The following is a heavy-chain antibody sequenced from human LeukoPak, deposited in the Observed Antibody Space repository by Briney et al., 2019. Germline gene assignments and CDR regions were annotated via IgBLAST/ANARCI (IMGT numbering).Heavy chain of an antibody. CDR1: GFTFSSYA. D-gene: IGHD3-10*01. Sequence: PGGSLRLSCAASGFTFSSYAMSWVRQAPGKGLEWVSAISGSGGSTYYADSVKGRFTISRDNSKNTLYLQMNSLRAEDTAVYYCAKVESVLLWFGEFTGSDYWGQGTLVTVSS. J-gene: IGHJ4*02. CDR3: AKVESVLLWFGEFTGSDY. V-gene: IGHV3-23*01. CDR2: ISGSGGST.